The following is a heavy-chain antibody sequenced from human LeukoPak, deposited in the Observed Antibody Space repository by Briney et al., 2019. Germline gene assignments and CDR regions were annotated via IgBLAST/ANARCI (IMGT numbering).Heavy chain of an antibody. V-gene: IGHV3-13*01. CDR1: GFTFSNYD. Sequence: PGGSLRLSCAVSGFTFSNYDMHWVRQAPGKGVEWVSGIYTAGDTYYPGSVKGRFTISRENAKNSLYLQMNSLRAGDTAVYYCARVYCSGGICHFDYWGQGTLVTVSS. D-gene: IGHD2-15*01. CDR3: ARVYCSGGICHFDY. J-gene: IGHJ4*02. CDR2: IYTAGDT.